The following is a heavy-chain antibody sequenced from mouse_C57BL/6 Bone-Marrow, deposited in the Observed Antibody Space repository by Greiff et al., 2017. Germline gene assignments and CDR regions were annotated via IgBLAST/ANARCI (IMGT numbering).Heavy chain of an antibody. D-gene: IGHD5-1*01. J-gene: IGHJ4*01. CDR3: ARVPFYYYAMDY. CDR1: GFTFSSYA. CDR2: ISDGGSYT. V-gene: IGHV5-4*03. Sequence: EVNLVESGGGLVKPGGSLKLSCAASGFTFSSYAMSWVRQPPEKRLEWVATISDGGSYTYYPDNVKGRFTNSRDNAKNKLYLKMSHLKSEDTAMYYCARVPFYYYAMDYWGQGTSVTVAS.